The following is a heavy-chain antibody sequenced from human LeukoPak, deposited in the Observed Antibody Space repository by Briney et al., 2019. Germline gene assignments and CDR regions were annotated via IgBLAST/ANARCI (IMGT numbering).Heavy chain of an antibody. Sequence: GGSLRLSCAASGFTFSSYAMSWVRQAPGKGLEWVSAISGSGGSTYYADSVKGRFTISRDNSKNTLYLQMNSLRAEDTAVYYCAKVALGGYDSGGYVELDAFDIWGQGTMVTVSS. J-gene: IGHJ3*02. D-gene: IGHD3-22*01. CDR3: AKVALGGYDSGGYVELDAFDI. V-gene: IGHV3-23*01. CDR1: GFTFSSYA. CDR2: ISGSGGST.